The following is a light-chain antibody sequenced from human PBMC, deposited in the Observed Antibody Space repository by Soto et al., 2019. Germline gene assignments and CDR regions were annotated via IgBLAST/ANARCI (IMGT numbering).Light chain of an antibody. J-gene: IGKJ1*01. CDR1: QTVTTS. CDR2: GAS. V-gene: IGKV3-15*01. CDR3: QQYNYWPPWT. Sequence: EVVLTQSPGTLSLSPGERATLSCRASQTVTTSQLTWFQQKPGQAPRLLIYGASTRATGIPARFSGSGSGTEFTLTISSLQSEDFAVYYCQQYNYWPPWTFGQGTKVDIK.